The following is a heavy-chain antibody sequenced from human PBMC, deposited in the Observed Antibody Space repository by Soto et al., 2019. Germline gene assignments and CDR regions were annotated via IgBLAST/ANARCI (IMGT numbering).Heavy chain of an antibody. CDR2: ISSRGNFT. V-gene: IGHV3-11*06. CDR1: GFTFSDYY. J-gene: IGHJ6*02. D-gene: IGHD2-2*01. CDR3: ARDGGVIIAAATGGGYGMDV. Sequence: HVHMVESGGDLVKPGGSLRLSCAVSGFTFSDYYMSWIRQAPEKGLEWVAYISSRGNFTNYADSVRGRFTISRDNVKNSLFLQMNSLRDEDTAVYYCARDGGVIIAAATGGGYGMDVWGQGTRSSSP.